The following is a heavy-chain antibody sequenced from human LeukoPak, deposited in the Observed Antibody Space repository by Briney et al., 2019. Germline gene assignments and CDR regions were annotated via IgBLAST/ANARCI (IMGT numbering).Heavy chain of an antibody. CDR1: GFTFSSYV. V-gene: IGHV3-30-3*01. D-gene: IGHD7-27*01. CDR2: ISYGGSNK. J-gene: IGHJ6*02. Sequence: QPGGSLRLSCAASGFTFSSYVMHWVRQAPGKGLEWVAVISYGGSNKYYADSVKGRFTIFSDNSKNTLYLQMNSLRAEDTAVYYCARDSPGGMDVWGQGTTVTVSS. CDR3: ARDSPGGMDV.